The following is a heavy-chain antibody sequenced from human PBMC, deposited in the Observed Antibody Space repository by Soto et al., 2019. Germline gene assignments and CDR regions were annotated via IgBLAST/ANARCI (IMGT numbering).Heavy chain of an antibody. CDR3: ATPAQWLVTAFDI. V-gene: IGHV1-3*01. J-gene: IGHJ3*02. CDR1: GYTFTSYA. D-gene: IGHD6-19*01. CDR2: INAGNGNT. Sequence: ASVKVSCQASGYTFTSYAMHWVRQAPGQRLEWMGWINAGNGNTKYSQKFQGRVTITRDTSASTAYMELSSLRSEDTAVYYCATPAQWLVTAFDIWGQGTMVTVSS.